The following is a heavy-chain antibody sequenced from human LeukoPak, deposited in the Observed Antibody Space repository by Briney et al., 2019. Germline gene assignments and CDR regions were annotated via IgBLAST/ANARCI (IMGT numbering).Heavy chain of an antibody. CDR3: ARALSLWQIDY. CDR1: GYTFTGYC. J-gene: IGHJ4*02. V-gene: IGHV1-2*02. CDR2: INPNSGGT. Sequence: ASVKVSCKASGYTFTGYCMHWVRQAPGQGLDWMGWINPNSGGTNYAQKFQGRVTMTRDTSISTAYMELSRLRSDDTAVYYCARALSLWQIDYWGQGTLVTVSS. D-gene: IGHD3-10*01.